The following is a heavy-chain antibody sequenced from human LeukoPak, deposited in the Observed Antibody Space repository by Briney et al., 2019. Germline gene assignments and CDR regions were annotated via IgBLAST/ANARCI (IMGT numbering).Heavy chain of an antibody. Sequence: SETLSLTCAVSGGSISSFYWSWVRQPPGKGLEWVGYISYGGGTTYNPSLKRRVSMSIDTSKNQFSLRLSSVTAADTALYYCARVGDTSGYFYYFDYWGQGTLVTVSS. CDR1: GGSISSFY. CDR2: ISYGGGT. J-gene: IGHJ4*02. CDR3: ARVGDTSGYFYYFDY. V-gene: IGHV4-59*08. D-gene: IGHD3-22*01.